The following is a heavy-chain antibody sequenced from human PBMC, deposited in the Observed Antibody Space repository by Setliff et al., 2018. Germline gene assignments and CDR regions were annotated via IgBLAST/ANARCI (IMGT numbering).Heavy chain of an antibody. CDR2: IYYIGST. D-gene: IGHD2-21*02. CDR3: ARDLGHGGDSDY. Sequence: SETLSLTCTVSGGSISSGDYYWSWIRQPPGKGLEWIAYIYYIGSTYYNPSLKSRVIISVDTSKNQFSLKLSSVTATDTAVYYCARDLGHGGDSDYWGQGILVTVSS. CDR1: GGSISSGDYY. J-gene: IGHJ4*02. V-gene: IGHV4-30-4*08.